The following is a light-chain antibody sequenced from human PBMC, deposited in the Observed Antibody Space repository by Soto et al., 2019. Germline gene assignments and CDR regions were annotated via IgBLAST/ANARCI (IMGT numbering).Light chain of an antibody. J-gene: IGLJ2*01. CDR3: SSFTSKSTLI. CDR2: EVR. V-gene: IGLV2-14*01. Sequence: QSALTQXXXVXGSPXXXXXXXXAXXXXXXXXXXLVSWXQXXXXXVPQXIIYEVRNRPSGISFRFSGSKSGNTASLTISGLQAEDEADYYCSSFTSKSTLIFGGGTKVTVL. CDR1: XXXXXXXXL.